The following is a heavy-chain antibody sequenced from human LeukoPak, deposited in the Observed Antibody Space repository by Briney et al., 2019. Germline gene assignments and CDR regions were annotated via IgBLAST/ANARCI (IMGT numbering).Heavy chain of an antibody. V-gene: IGHV3-23*01. CDR3: AKGRDVWNWSRSKPQSQDALDI. CDR2: ISGSGGST. CDR1: GFTFSSYA. J-gene: IGHJ3*02. D-gene: IGHD1-7*01. Sequence: GGSLRLSCAASGFTFSSYAMSWVRQAPGKGLEWVSGISGSGGSTYYADSVKGRFTISRDNSKNKLYLEMNSLRAEDTAVYSCAKGRDVWNWSRSKPQSQDALDIWGQGTMVTVSS.